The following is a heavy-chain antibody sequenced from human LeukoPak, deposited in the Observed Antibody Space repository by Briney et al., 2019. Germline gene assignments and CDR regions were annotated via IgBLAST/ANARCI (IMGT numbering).Heavy chain of an antibody. D-gene: IGHD6-6*01. J-gene: IGHJ3*02. CDR2: INTSGGST. CDR1: GLTFSSYA. CDR3: AKERYGSSLESFDT. Sequence: GGSLRLSCAASGLTFSSYAMTWVRQAPGKGQEWVSGINTSGGSTYYADSVKGRFTISRDNSKNKLYLQMNSLRAEDTAVYYCAKERYGSSLESFDTWGQGTMVTVSS. V-gene: IGHV3-23*01.